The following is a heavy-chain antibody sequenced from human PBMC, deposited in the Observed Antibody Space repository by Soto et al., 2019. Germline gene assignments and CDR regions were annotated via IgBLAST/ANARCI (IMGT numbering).Heavy chain of an antibody. V-gene: IGHV3-48*01. CDR3: ATLGYARRYYYYYMDV. Sequence: VRLVESGGGLVQPGGSLRLSCAASGFTFSSYSMNWVRQAPGKGLEWVSYISSSSSTIYYADSVKGRFTISRDNAKNSLYLQMNSLRAEDTAVYYCATLGYARRYYYYYMDVWGKGTTVTVSS. CDR2: ISSSSSTI. J-gene: IGHJ6*03. CDR1: GFTFSSYS. D-gene: IGHD2-8*01.